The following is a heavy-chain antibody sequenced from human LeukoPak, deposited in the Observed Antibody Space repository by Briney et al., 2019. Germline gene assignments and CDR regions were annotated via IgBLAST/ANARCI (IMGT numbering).Heavy chain of an antibody. J-gene: IGHJ6*03. V-gene: IGHV3-7*01. CDR1: GFTFSSSW. Sequence: TGGSLRLSCAASGFTFSSSWMSWVRQAPGKVLEWVANIKQDGSEKYYVDSVKGRFTISRDNAKNSLYLQMNSLRAEDTAVYYCARDRGFYYYMDVWGKGTTVTVSS. CDR2: IKQDGSEK. D-gene: IGHD1-26*01. CDR3: ARDRGFYYYMDV.